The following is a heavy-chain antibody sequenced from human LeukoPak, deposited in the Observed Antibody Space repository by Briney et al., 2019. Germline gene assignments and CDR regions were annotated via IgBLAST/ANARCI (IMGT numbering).Heavy chain of an antibody. Sequence: SQTLSLTCAISGDSVPSNSAAWHWIRQSPSRGLEWLGRTYYRSKWYNDYAVSVKSRITINPDTSKNQFSLQLNSVTPEDTAVYYCARDRGFGELWSGTLRSYYYYMDVWGKGTTVTISS. CDR1: GDSVPSNSAA. CDR3: ARDRGFGELWSGTLRSYYYYMDV. J-gene: IGHJ6*03. CDR2: TYYRSKWYN. V-gene: IGHV6-1*01. D-gene: IGHD3-10*01.